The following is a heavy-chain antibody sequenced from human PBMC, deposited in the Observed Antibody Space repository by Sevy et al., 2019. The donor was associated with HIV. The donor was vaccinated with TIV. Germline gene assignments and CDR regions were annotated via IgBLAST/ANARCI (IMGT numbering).Heavy chain of an antibody. Sequence: SETLSLTCTVSGGSVSSGSYYWTWIRQPPGKVLEWIGYIYKSGRTNYNPSLKSRVTISVDTSKNQFSLKLSSVTAADTAVYYCARDHGHGGWLVDYWGQGTLVTVSS. V-gene: IGHV4-61*01. CDR1: GGSVSSGSYY. CDR2: IYKSGRT. J-gene: IGHJ4*02. D-gene: IGHD6-19*01. CDR3: ARDHGHGGWLVDY.